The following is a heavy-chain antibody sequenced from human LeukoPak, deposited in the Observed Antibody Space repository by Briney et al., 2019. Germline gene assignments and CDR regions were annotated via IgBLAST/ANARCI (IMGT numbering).Heavy chain of an antibody. CDR1: GYTFTSYD. CDR3: ASGGRPHATYYFDY. CDR2: MNPNSGNT. V-gene: IGHV1-8*01. D-gene: IGHD2-15*01. Sequence: ASVKVSCKASGYTFTSYDINWVRQATGQGLEWMGWMNPNSGNTGYAQKFQGRVTITADKSTSTAYMELSSLRSEDTAVYYCASGGRPHATYYFDYWGQGTLVTVSS. J-gene: IGHJ4*02.